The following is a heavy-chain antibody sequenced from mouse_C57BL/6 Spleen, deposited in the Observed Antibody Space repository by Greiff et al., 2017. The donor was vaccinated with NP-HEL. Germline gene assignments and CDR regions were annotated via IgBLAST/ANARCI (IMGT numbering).Heavy chain of an antibody. CDR1: GFTFSSYA. CDR3: ARVDGNYGAMDY. V-gene: IGHV5-4*03. CDR2: ISDGGSYT. D-gene: IGHD2-1*01. Sequence: EVKLVESGGGLVKPGGSLKLSCAASGFTFSSYAMSWVRQTPEKRLEWVATISDGGSYTYYPDNVKGRFTISRDNAKNNLYLQMSHLKSEDTAMYYCARVDGNYGAMDYWGQGTSVTVSS. J-gene: IGHJ4*01.